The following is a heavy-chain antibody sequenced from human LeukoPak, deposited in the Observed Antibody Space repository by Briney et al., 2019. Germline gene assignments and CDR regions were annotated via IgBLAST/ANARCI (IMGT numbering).Heavy chain of an antibody. CDR3: TSDTDYGDYIDY. V-gene: IGHV3-15*01. CDR1: GFTFSNAW. D-gene: IGHD4-17*01. Sequence: GGSLRLSCAASGFTFSNAWMSWVRQAPGKGLEWVGRIKSKTDGWTTDYAASVKGRFTISRDDSKNTLYLQMNSLKTEDTAVYYCTSDTDYGDYIDYWGQGTLVTVSS. J-gene: IGHJ4*02. CDR2: IKSKTDGWTT.